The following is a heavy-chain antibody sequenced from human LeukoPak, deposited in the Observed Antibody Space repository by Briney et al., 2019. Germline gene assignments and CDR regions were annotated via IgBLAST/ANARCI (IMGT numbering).Heavy chain of an antibody. CDR2: IYYSGST. CDR3: ARVGPKATVTTN. Sequence: SETLSLTCTVSGGSISSYYRSWIRQPPGKGLEWIGYIYYSGSTNYNPSLKSRVTISVDTSKNQFSLKLSSVTAADTAVYYCARVGPKATVTTNWGQGTLVTVSS. V-gene: IGHV4-59*01. D-gene: IGHD4-17*01. CDR1: GGSISSYY. J-gene: IGHJ4*02.